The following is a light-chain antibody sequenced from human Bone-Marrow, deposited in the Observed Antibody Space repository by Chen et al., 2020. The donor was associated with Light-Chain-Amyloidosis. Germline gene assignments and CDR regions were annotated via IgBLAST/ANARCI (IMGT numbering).Light chain of an antibody. V-gene: IGLV3-21*04. Sequence: DVLPPPPSVPVAPGKTARIPCGRHNFGRKSVHWYQQQPGQAPVVVIYNDSDRPSGIPERFSGSNSGNTSTLTISRVEAEDEADYYCQVWDSTRDRVVFGGGTKLTVL. CDR2: NDS. J-gene: IGLJ2*01. CDR3: QVWDSTRDRVV. CDR1: NFGRKS.